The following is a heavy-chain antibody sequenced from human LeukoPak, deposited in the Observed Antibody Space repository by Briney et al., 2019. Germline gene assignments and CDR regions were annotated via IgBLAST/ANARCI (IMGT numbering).Heavy chain of an antibody. Sequence: ASVQVSCKTSGCIFAHNGISWVRQAPGQGPEWMGWISAYNGDTNYAQNFQGRVTITADESTSTAYMELSSLRSEDTAVYYCARDQRAAHAFDIWGQGTMVTVSS. J-gene: IGHJ3*02. CDR1: GCIFAHNG. CDR2: ISAYNGDT. V-gene: IGHV1-18*01. CDR3: ARDQRAAHAFDI.